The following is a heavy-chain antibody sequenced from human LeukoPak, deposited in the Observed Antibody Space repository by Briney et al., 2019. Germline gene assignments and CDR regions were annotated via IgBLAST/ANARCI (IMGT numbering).Heavy chain of an antibody. V-gene: IGHV3-23*01. D-gene: IGHD3/OR15-3a*01. Sequence: GGSLRLSCAASGFTFNNYALAWVRQTPEKGLECVSAISGDGVSPYYVDSVRGRFTISRDNSKHPLYLQMHSLRAEDTAVYYCARDTKTRGTGYYIPYYYGMDVWGQGTTVTVSS. CDR2: ISGDGVSP. CDR1: GFTFNNYA. CDR3: ARDTKTRGTGYYIPYYYGMDV. J-gene: IGHJ6*02.